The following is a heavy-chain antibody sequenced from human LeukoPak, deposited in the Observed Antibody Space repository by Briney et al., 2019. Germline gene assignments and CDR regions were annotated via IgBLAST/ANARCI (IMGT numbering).Heavy chain of an antibody. CDR3: AKGGGSYYGIKYYFDY. CDR1: GFTFSSYW. Sequence: GSLRLPCAASGFTFSSYWTSWVRQAPGKGLEWVANIKQDGSERYYVDSVKGRFTISRDNAKNSLYLQMNSLRAEDRAVYYCAKGGGSYYGIKYYFDYWGQGILVTVSS. D-gene: IGHD1-26*01. J-gene: IGHJ4*02. CDR2: IKQDGSER. V-gene: IGHV3-7*01.